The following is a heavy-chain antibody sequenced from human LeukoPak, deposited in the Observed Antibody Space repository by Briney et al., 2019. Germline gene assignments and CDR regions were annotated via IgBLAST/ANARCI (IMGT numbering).Heavy chain of an antibody. V-gene: IGHV3-64*01. Sequence: GGSLRLSCAASGFTFTRFAMYWVRQAPGKGLEFVSAISSNGDRTYYGRSVKDRFTISRDNAKNTVDLQMGSLRPEDMGVYFCARMDDYTNYYFDYWGQGTMVIVSS. CDR3: ARMDDYTNYYFDY. CDR2: ISSNGDRT. CDR1: GFTFTRFA. D-gene: IGHD4-11*01. J-gene: IGHJ4*02.